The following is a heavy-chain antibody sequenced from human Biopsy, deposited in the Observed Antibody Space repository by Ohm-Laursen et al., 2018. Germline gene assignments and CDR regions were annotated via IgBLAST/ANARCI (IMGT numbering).Heavy chain of an antibody. D-gene: IGHD3-10*01. CDR1: GYTFTTYY. J-gene: IGHJ5*02. CDR2: MNPDSGNT. CDR3: ARADPPLFYYGSGSSNWFDP. V-gene: IGHV1-8*01. Sequence: SVKVSCKASGYTFTTYYIHWVRQAPGQGLEWMGWMNPDSGNTGYAQNFQGRVTMTRNTSISTAYMELSSLRSEDTAVYFCARADPPLFYYGSGSSNWFDPWGQGTLVTVSS.